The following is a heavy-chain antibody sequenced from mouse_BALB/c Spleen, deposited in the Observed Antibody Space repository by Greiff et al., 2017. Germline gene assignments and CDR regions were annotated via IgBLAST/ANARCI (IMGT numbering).Heavy chain of an antibody. V-gene: IGHV3-2*02. CDR2: ISYSGST. J-gene: IGHJ3*01. CDR1: GYSITSDYA. Sequence: EVKLQESGPGLVKPSQSLSLTCTVTGYSITSDYAWNWIRQFPGNKLEWMGYISYSGSTSYNPSLKSRISITRDTSKNQFFLQLNSVTTEDTATYYCARGTTATFAYWGQGTLVTVYA. CDR3: ARGTTATFAY. D-gene: IGHD1-2*01.